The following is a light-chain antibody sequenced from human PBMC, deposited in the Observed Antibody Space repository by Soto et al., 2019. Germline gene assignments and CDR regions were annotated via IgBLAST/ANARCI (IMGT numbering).Light chain of an antibody. Sequence: IVLTQSPATLYLSPGIRATLSCRASQNISNYLIWYQQKPGQAPRLLIYDVSNRATGIPARFSGSGSGTDFTLTISSLESEDSAVYYCQQRYNWPRTFGQGTKVEIK. CDR3: QQRYNWPRT. CDR1: QNISNY. J-gene: IGKJ1*01. V-gene: IGKV3-11*01. CDR2: DVS.